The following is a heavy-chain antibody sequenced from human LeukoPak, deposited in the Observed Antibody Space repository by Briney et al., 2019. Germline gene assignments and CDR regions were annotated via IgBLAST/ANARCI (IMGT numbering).Heavy chain of an antibody. CDR2: MNPNSGNT. J-gene: IGHJ6*02. V-gene: IGHV1-8*01. D-gene: IGHD1-26*01. CDR1: GYTFTSYD. CDR3: ARGGRERYYYYYGMDV. Sequence: AASVKVSCKASGYTFTSYDINWVRQAPGQGLEWMGWMNPNSGNTGYAQKFQGRVTMTRNTSISTAYMELSSLRSEDTAVYYCARGGRERYYYYYGMDVWGQGTTVTVSS.